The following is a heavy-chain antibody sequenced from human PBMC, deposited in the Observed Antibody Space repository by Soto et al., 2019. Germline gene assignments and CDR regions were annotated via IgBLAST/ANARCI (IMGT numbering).Heavy chain of an antibody. Sequence: PSETLSLTCTVSSGSISSGGYYWSWIRQYPGKGLEWIGCIYYSGSTYYNPSLKSRVTISVDTSKNQFSLKLSSVTAADTAVYYCAGPLGYSSSSDGSMDVWGQGTTVTVSS. CDR3: AGPLGYSSSSDGSMDV. J-gene: IGHJ6*02. D-gene: IGHD6-6*01. CDR2: IYYSGST. V-gene: IGHV4-31*03. CDR1: SGSISSGGYY.